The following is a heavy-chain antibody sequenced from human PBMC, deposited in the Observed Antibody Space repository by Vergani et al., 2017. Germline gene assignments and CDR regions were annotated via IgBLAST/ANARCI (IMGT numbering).Heavy chain of an antibody. J-gene: IGHJ6*02. CDR1: GGTFSSYA. CDR3: ARSPRNHYYYYGMDV. D-gene: IGHD1-14*01. V-gene: IGHV1-69*04. Sequence: QVQLVQSGAEVKKPGASVKVSCKASGGTFSSYAISWVRQAPGQGLEWMGRIIPILGIANYAQKFQGRVTITADKSTSTAYMGRSSLRSEDTAVYYCARSPRNHYYYYGMDVWGQGTTVTVSS. CDR2: IIPILGIA.